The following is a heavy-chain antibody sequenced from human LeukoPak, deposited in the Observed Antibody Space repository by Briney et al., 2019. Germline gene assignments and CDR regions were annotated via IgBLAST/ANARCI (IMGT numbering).Heavy chain of an antibody. Sequence: ASVKVSCKASGYTFTGYYMHWVRQAPGQGLEWMGWINPNSGDTNYAQKFQGRVTMTRDTSISTAYMELSRLRSDDTAVYYCARALGYCSSTSCYRTYWFDPWGQGTLVTVSS. CDR1: GYTFTGYY. J-gene: IGHJ5*02. D-gene: IGHD2-2*02. CDR2: INPNSGDT. V-gene: IGHV1-2*02. CDR3: ARALGYCSSTSCYRTYWFDP.